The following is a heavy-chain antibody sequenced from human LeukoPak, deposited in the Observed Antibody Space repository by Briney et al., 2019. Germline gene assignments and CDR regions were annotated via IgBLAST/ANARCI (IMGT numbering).Heavy chain of an antibody. J-gene: IGHJ6*02. D-gene: IGHD4-17*01. Sequence: SETLSLTCTVSGGPISSYYWSWIRQPPGKGLEWIGYIYYSGSTNYNPSLKSRVTISVDTSKNQFSLKLSSVTAADTAVYYCARYGTPSSYYYYGMDVWGQGTTVTVSS. CDR1: GGPISSYY. V-gene: IGHV4-59*01. CDR2: IYYSGST. CDR3: ARYGTPSSYYYYGMDV.